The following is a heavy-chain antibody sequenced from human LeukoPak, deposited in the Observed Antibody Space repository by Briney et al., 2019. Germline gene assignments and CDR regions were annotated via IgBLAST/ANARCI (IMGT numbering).Heavy chain of an antibody. D-gene: IGHD2-8*01. CDR2: ISGSGGST. J-gene: IGHJ4*02. Sequence: GGSLRLSCAASGFTFSSYAMSWVRQAPGKGLEWVSVISGSGGSTYYADSVKGRSTISRDNSKNTLYLQMNSLRAEDTAVYYCAKDGYCANGDCTSQIDYWGQGTLVTVSS. CDR1: GFTFSSYA. V-gene: IGHV3-23*01. CDR3: AKDGYCANGDCTSQIDY.